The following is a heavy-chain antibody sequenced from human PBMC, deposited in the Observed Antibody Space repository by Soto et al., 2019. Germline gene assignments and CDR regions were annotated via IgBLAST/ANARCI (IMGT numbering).Heavy chain of an antibody. Sequence: GGSLRLSCAASGFTFSSYVMHWVGQAPGKGLEWVAVISYDGSNKYYADSVKGRFTISRDNSKNTLYLQMNSLRAEDTAVYYCAKDRSGSYSGGNWFDPWGQGTLVTVSS. D-gene: IGHD1-26*01. CDR2: ISYDGSNK. V-gene: IGHV3-30*18. CDR3: AKDRSGSYSGGNWFDP. CDR1: GFTFSSYV. J-gene: IGHJ5*02.